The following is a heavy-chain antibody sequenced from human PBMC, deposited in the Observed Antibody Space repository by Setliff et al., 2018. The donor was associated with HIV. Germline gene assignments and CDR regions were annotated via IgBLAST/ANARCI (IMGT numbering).Heavy chain of an antibody. CDR3: ARAPLSGGSFGWFDP. CDR1: GDSISSNY. D-gene: IGHD2-15*01. Sequence: SETLSLTCTVSGDSISSNYWSWIRQPPGKGLEWIGYIHTSGSTNYNPSLKSRVTISVDTSKNQFSLKLSSVTAADTAVYYCARAPLSGGSFGWFDPWGQETLVTVSS. J-gene: IGHJ5*02. V-gene: IGHV4-4*09. CDR2: IHTSGST.